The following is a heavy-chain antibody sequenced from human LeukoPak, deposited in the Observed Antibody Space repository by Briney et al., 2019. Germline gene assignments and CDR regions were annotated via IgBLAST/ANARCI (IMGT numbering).Heavy chain of an antibody. CDR3: ARGGDCPDY. CDR2: LDTSGNT. CDR1: DDSLSRYY. Sequence: SETLSLTCTVSDDSLSRYYWSWVRQPAGKGLEWIGRLDTSGNTHYNPSLRSRVTMSVDTSRNQFSLRLTSVTAADTAVYYCARGGDCPDYWAQGTLVTVSS. D-gene: IGHD2-21*02. V-gene: IGHV4-4*07. J-gene: IGHJ4*02.